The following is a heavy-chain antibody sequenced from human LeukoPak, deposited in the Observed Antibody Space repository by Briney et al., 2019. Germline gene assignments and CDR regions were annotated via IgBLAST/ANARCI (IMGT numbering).Heavy chain of an antibody. CDR3: ARDSSAAGYNWFDP. D-gene: IGHD6-13*01. V-gene: IGHV1-2*02. Sequence: ASVKVSCKASGYTFTGYYMHWVPQAPGQGLEWMGWINPNSGGTNYAQKFQGRVTMTRDTSISTAYMELSRLRSDDTAVYYCARDSSAAGYNWFDPWGQGTLVTVSS. CDR1: GYTFTGYY. CDR2: INPNSGGT. J-gene: IGHJ5*02.